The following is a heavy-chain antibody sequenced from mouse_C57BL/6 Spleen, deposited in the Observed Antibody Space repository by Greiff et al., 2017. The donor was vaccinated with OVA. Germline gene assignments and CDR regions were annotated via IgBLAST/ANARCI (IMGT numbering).Heavy chain of an antibody. J-gene: IGHJ4*01. CDR1: GYTFTEYT. CDR2: FYPGSGSI. Sequence: QVQLQESGAELVKPGASVKLSCKASGYTFTEYTIHWVKQRSGQGLEWIGWFYPGSGSIKYNEKFKDKATLTADQSSSTVYMELRSLTSEDSAVYFGARHEEGDYGYYYAMDYWGQGTSVTVSA. CDR3: ARHEEGDYGYYYAMDY. V-gene: IGHV1-62-2*01. D-gene: IGHD1-2*01.